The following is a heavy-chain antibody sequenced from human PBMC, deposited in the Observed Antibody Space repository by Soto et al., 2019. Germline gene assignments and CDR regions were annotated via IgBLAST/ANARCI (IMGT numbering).Heavy chain of an antibody. CDR1: GFTFSSYA. CDR2: ISGSGGST. V-gene: IGHV3-23*01. D-gene: IGHD2-2*01. CDR3: AKDGVVPAAMGTAMVSDYYYYGMDV. Sequence: HPGGSLRLSCAASGFTFSSYAMSWVRQAPGKGLEWVSAISGSGGSTYYADYVKGQFTISRDNSKNTLYLQMISLRAEDTAVYYCAKDGVVPAAMGTAMVSDYYYYGMDVWGQGTTVTVSS. J-gene: IGHJ6*02.